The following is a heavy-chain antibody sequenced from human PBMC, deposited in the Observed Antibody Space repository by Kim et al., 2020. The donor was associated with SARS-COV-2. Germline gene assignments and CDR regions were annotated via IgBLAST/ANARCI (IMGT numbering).Heavy chain of an antibody. CDR3: SKYHPNSVLPTFDS. Sequence: GGSLRLSCAASGFTFSSRAMSWVRQVPGKGLEWIASVNNNNNPYYAASVKGRFTVSRDITKNTLYLQLNSLRADDTTLYYCSKYHPNSVLPTFDSWGQGT. CDR2: VNNNNNP. V-gene: IGHV3-23*05. CDR1: GFTFSSRA. D-gene: IGHD1-26*01. J-gene: IGHJ4*02.